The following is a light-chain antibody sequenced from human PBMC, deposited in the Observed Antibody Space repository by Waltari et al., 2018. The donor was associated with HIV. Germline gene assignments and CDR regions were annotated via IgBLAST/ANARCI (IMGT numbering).Light chain of an antibody. Sequence: QSVLTQTPSASGTPGQRVTISCYGSTSDIGNNYVSWFQQFPGTPPKVLIFKHDQRPSGVSDRFAASKSGTSASLAISGLRTEDESDFYCAAWDDIRSGWIFGGGTKLTVL. V-gene: IGLV1-47*01. CDR1: TSDIGNNY. J-gene: IGLJ2*01. CDR2: KHD. CDR3: AAWDDIRSGWI.